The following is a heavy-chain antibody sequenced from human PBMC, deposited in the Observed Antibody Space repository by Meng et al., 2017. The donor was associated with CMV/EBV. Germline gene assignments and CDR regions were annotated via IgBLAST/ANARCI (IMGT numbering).Heavy chain of an antibody. V-gene: IGHV1-2*02. CDR2: INPKSGGT. CDR3: ARGFSVGVVIKTFDY. Sequence: ASVKVSCKASGYTFTGYYIHWVRQAPGQGLEWMGWINPKSGGTNYAQKFQGRVTMTRDTAISTAHMELSRLRSDDTAVYYCARGFSVGVVIKTFDYWGQGTLVTVSS. J-gene: IGHJ4*02. CDR1: GYTFTGYY. D-gene: IGHD3-3*01.